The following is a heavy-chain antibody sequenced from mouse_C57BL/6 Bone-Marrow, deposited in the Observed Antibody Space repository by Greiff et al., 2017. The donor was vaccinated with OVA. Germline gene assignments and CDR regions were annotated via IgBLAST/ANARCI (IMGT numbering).Heavy chain of an antibody. D-gene: IGHD1-1*02. V-gene: IGHV6-6*01. Sequence: EVKLEESGGGLVQPGGSMKLSCAASGFTFSDAWMDWVRQSPETGLEWVAEIRNKANNHATYYAESVKGRFTISRDDSKSSVYLQMNSLRAEDTGIYYCTRPGTNYALDYWGQGTTLTVSS. J-gene: IGHJ2*01. CDR1: GFTFSDAW. CDR2: IRNKANNHAT. CDR3: TRPGTNYALDY.